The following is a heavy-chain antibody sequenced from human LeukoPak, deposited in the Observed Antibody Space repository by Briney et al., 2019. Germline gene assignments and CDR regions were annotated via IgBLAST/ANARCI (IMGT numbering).Heavy chain of an antibody. J-gene: IGHJ5*02. D-gene: IGHD3-10*01. CDR3: ATHDEGSYFET. V-gene: IGHV4-39*02. CDR1: GGSVMSSRPY. Sequence: SETLSLTCTVSGGSVMSSRPYWGWIRQSPGKGLEWIGSVYYVGNAYYRPSLLSRATISIDTSKTHISLRLTSVTATDTGIYYCATHDEGSYFETWGQGALVTVSS. CDR2: VYYVGNA.